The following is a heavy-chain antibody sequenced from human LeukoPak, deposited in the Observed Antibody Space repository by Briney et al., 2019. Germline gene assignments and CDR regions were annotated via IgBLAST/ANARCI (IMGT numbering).Heavy chain of an antibody. V-gene: IGHV4-59*01. CDR2: IYHSGST. Sequence: SETLSLTCSVSGGSISSDYWSWIRQPPGKGLEWIGYIYHSGSTNYNPSLKSRVTISIDTSKNQFSLKLSSVTAADTAVYYCARGSWFDYWGQGTLVTVSS. CDR3: ARGSWFDY. D-gene: IGHD1-26*01. CDR1: GGSISSDY. J-gene: IGHJ4*02.